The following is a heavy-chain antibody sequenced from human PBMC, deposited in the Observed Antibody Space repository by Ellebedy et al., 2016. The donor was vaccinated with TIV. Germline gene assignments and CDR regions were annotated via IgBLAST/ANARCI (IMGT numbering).Heavy chain of an antibody. CDR1: GYTFTSYG. CDR2: ISAFNGNT. J-gene: IGHJ4*02. CDR3: ARDRRSGMSGDY. D-gene: IGHD1-26*01. Sequence: AASVTVSCKASGYTFTSYGFSWVRQAPGQGLEWMGWISAFNGNTNYAQKFKGRVTMTTDTSTTTAFMELRSLRSDDTAVYFCARDRRSGMSGDYWGQGTLVTVSS. V-gene: IGHV1-18*01.